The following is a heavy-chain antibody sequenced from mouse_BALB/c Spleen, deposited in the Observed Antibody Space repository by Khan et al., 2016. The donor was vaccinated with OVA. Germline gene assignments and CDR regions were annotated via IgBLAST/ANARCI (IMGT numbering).Heavy chain of an antibody. CDR2: ISYSGNT. CDR1: GYSITSDYA. V-gene: IGHV3-2*02. Sequence: EVQLQESGPGLVKPSQSLSLTCTVTGYSITSDYAWNWIRQFPGNKLEWMGHISYSGNTKYNPSLKSRISVTRDTSKNQNFLQLNSVHAEDTATYYGARVYGGDFDYWGQGTTLTVSS. D-gene: IGHD2-10*02. J-gene: IGHJ2*01. CDR3: ARVYGGDFDY.